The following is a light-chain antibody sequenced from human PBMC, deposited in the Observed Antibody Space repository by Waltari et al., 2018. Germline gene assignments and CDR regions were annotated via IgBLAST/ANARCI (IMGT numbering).Light chain of an antibody. V-gene: IGLV1-47*01. CDR2: MSD. CDR3: AAWDDSLSGFYV. CDR1: SSNIGSNS. J-gene: IGLJ1*01. Sequence: QSVLTQPPSASGNPGQSVTTSCSGRSSNIGSNSVYWYQHLPGTAPKLLIYMSDQRPSGVPDRFFGSKSGTSASLAISGLRSEDEADYYCAAWDDSLSGFYVFGTGTKVTVL.